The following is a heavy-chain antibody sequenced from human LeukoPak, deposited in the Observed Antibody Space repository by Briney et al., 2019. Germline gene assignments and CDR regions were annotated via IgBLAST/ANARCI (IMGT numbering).Heavy chain of an antibody. CDR2: ISSSSSYI. CDR1: GFTFSSYS. Sequence: GGSLRLSCAASGFTFSSYSMNWVRQAPGEGLEWVSSISSSSSYIYYADSVKGRFTISRDNAKNSLYLQMNSLRAEDTAVYYCARDPPGRAAGSSPSYWGQGTLVTVSS. V-gene: IGHV3-21*01. CDR3: ARDPPGRAAGSSPSY. J-gene: IGHJ4*02. D-gene: IGHD6-13*01.